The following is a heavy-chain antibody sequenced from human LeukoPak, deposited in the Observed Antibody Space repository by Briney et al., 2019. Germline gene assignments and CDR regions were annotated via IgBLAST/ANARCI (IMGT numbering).Heavy chain of an antibody. J-gene: IGHJ5*02. D-gene: IGHD1-26*01. V-gene: IGHV4-34*01. CDR3: AREQWEPRGT. Sequence: SETLSLTCTVYGGSFSGYYWSWIRQPPGKGLEWIGEINHSGSTNYNPSLKSRVTISVDTSKNQFSLKLSSVTAADTAVYYCAREQWEPRGTWGQGTLVTVSS. CDR2: INHSGST. CDR1: GGSFSGYY.